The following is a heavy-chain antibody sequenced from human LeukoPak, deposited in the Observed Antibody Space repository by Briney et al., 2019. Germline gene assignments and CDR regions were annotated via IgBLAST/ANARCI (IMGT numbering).Heavy chain of an antibody. Sequence: SETLSLTCTVSGYSISSGYYWGWIRQPPGKGLEWIGSIYHSGSTYYDPSLKSRVTISVDTSKNQFSLKLSPVTAADTAVYYCAREIAAAGTRLFDPWGQGTLVTVSS. V-gene: IGHV4-38-2*02. J-gene: IGHJ5*02. D-gene: IGHD6-13*01. CDR2: IYHSGST. CDR1: GYSISSGYY. CDR3: AREIAAAGTRLFDP.